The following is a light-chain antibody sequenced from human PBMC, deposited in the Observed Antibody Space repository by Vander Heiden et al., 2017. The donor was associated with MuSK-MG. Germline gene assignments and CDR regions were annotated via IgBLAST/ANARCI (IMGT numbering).Light chain of an antibody. CDR2: DVS. V-gene: IGLV2-11*01. CDR3: CSYAGSYTRV. Sequence: QSALTQPRSVSGSPGQSVTISCTGTSSDVGGYNYVPWYQQHPGKAPNLMIYDVSRRPSGVPDRFSGSKSGNTASLTISGLQAEDEADYYCCSYAGSYTRVFGGGTKLTVL. CDR1: SSDVGGYNY. J-gene: IGLJ2*01.